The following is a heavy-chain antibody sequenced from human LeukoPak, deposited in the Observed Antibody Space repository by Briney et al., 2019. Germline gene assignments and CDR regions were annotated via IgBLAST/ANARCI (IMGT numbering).Heavy chain of an antibody. CDR2: IYYSGNT. J-gene: IGHJ4*02. V-gene: IGHV4-59*11. CDR1: GGSISSHY. CDR3: AREANLEWLLYRGHFDY. Sequence: SETLSLTCTVSGGSISSHYWSWIRQPPGKGLEWIGCIYYSGNTNYNPSLESRVTISADTSKNQFSLKLSSVTAAATDLYYCAREANLEWLLYRGHFDYWGQGTLVTVSS. D-gene: IGHD3-3*01.